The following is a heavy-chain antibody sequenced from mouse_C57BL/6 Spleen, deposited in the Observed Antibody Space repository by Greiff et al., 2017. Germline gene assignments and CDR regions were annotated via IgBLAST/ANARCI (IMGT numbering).Heavy chain of an antibody. CDR3: ASYYYGSSYAMDY. D-gene: IGHD1-1*01. Sequence: VQLQQSGPELVKPGASVKISCKASGYTFTDYYMNWVKQSHGKSLEWIGDINPNNGGTSYNQKFKGKATLTVDKSSSTAYMALRSLTSEDSAVYYCASYYYGSSYAMDYWGQGTSVTVSS. CDR2: INPNNGGT. V-gene: IGHV1-26*01. CDR1: GYTFTDYY. J-gene: IGHJ4*01.